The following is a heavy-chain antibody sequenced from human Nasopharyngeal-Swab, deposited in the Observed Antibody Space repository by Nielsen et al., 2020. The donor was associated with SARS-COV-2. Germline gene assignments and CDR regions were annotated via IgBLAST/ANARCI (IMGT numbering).Heavy chain of an antibody. Sequence: SLKISCAASGFTFDDYTMHWVRQPPGEGPEWVSGINWNSGRKGYADSVKGRFTISRDNAKNSLYLLMNSLRSEDTALYYCARGTADYSNPSFDYWGQGTLVTVPS. CDR3: ARGTADYSNPSFDY. V-gene: IGHV3-9*01. J-gene: IGHJ4*02. D-gene: IGHD4-11*01. CDR2: INWNSGRK. CDR1: GFTFDDYT.